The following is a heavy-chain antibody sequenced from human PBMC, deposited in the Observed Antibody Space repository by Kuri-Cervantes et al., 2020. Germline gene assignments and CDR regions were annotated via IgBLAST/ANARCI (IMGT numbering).Heavy chain of an antibody. D-gene: IGHD3-3*01. Sequence: GESLKISCAASGFTFSRFWMSWVRQAPGKGLEWVANIKQDGSEKYYVDSVKGRFTISRDNAQNSLYLQMNSLRAEDTAVYYCAGGPFLEWLPHYYYYYMDVWGKGTTVTVSS. J-gene: IGHJ6*03. CDR3: AGGPFLEWLPHYYYYYMDV. CDR1: GFTFSRFW. CDR2: IKQDGSEK. V-gene: IGHV3-7*04.